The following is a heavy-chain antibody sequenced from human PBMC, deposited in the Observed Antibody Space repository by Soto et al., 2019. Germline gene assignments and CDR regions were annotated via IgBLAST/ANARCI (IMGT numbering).Heavy chain of an antibody. CDR2: INEDGTKR. D-gene: IGHD2-15*01. J-gene: IGHJ4*02. CDR1: GFSLTQYW. Sequence: EVQLVESGGGLVQSGGSLRLSCIASGFSLTQYWMSWVRQTPRQGLEWVAKINEDGTKRDYMESVEGRFTISRDNAKNSVSLQMNSLRADDTAVYFCTRWDGRCSGGSCFFDSWGQGTLVTVSS. V-gene: IGHV3-7*01. CDR3: TRWDGRCSGGSCFFDS.